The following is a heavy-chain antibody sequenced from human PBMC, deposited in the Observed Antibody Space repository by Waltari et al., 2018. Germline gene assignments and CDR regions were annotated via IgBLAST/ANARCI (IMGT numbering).Heavy chain of an antibody. CDR2: VFHSGT. V-gene: IGHV4-38-2*02. D-gene: IGHD3-3*01. Sequence: QVQLQESGPGLVKPSETPSLICSVSGYSISSGYYWGWIRQPPGKGLEWLGSVFHSGTFYNTSLRSRVTISLDTSKNQFSLKVSSVTASDTAVYFCARSASNFFDPWGQGALVTVSS. J-gene: IGHJ5*02. CDR3: ARSASNFFDP. CDR1: GYSISSGYY.